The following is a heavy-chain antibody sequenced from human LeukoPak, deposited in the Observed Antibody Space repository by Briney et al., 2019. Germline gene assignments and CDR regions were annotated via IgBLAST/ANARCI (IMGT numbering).Heavy chain of an antibody. CDR1: GYTVIDYF. Sequence: GASVKVSCKASGYTVIDYFIHWVRQAPGQGLEWMGRINPNSGDTYYAQNFQGRVTMTRDTSISATYMEPNRLTSDDTAVYYCARDLSSTSNWELDYWGQGTLVTVSS. CDR2: INPNSGDT. D-gene: IGHD7-27*01. J-gene: IGHJ4*02. CDR3: ARDLSSTSNWELDY. V-gene: IGHV1-2*06.